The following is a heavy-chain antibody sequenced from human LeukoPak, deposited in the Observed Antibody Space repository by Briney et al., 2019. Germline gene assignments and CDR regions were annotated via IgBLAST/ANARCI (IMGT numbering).Heavy chain of an antibody. V-gene: IGHV1-18*01. Sequence: ASVKVSCKASGYTFTSYGINWVRQAPGEGLEWMGWISADNGNTNYAQKFQGRVTMTTDTSTSTAYMELRSLRSDDTAVYYCAREMRFGSGPGAFDIWSQGTMVTVSS. D-gene: IGHD3-10*01. CDR2: ISADNGNT. CDR1: GYTFTSYG. J-gene: IGHJ3*02. CDR3: AREMRFGSGPGAFDI.